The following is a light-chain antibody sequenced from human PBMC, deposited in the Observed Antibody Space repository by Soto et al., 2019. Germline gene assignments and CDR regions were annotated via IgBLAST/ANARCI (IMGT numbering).Light chain of an antibody. CDR1: QRIADT. CDR2: DTS. Sequence: VVIRQSPATLSHSPGARATLSCRASQRIADTLAWYQHKPGQAPRLIIYDTSTRATGVPTRISGSRSGAEFTLTISGLQSEDFAVYFCQQYTDRPRTFGQGTKVDIK. J-gene: IGKJ1*01. V-gene: IGKV3-15*01. CDR3: QQYTDRPRT.